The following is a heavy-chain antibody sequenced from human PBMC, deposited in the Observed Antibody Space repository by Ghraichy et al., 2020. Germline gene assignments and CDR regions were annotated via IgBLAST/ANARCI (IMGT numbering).Heavy chain of an antibody. CDR1: GFTFSTYT. J-gene: IGHJ4*02. CDR3: VKPVYGDYSDF. V-gene: IGHV3-64D*06. CDR2: ISVNGVTT. D-gene: IGHD4-17*01. Sequence: GGSLRLSCSASGFTFSTYTMHWVRQAPGKGLEYVSAISVNGVTTYYADSVKGRFTISRDNSKNTLYLQMTSLRAEDTAVYYCVKPVYGDYSDFWGQGTLVTVSS.